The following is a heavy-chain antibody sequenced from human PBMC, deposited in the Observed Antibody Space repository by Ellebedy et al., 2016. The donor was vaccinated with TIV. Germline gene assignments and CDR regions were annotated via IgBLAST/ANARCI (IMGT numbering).Heavy chain of an antibody. V-gene: IGHV3-23*01. CDR2: ISGSGGST. J-gene: IGHJ4*02. CDR1: GFTLSSYA. CDR3: AKSQNYFDY. Sequence: GESLKISCAASGFTLSSYAMSWGRQAPGKGLEWVSAISGSGGSTYYADSVKGRFTISRDNSKNTLYLQMNSLRAEDTAVYYSAKSQNYFDYWGQGTLVTVSS.